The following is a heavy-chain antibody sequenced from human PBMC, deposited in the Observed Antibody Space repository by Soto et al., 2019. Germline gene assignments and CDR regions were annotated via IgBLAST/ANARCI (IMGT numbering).Heavy chain of an antibody. D-gene: IGHD2-8*01. CDR2: ISGSGGST. V-gene: IGHV3-23*01. J-gene: IGHJ6*02. Sequence: GGSLRLSCAASGFTFSSYAMSWVRQAPGKGLEWVSAISGSGGSTYYADSVKGRFTISRDNSKNTLYLQMNSLRAEDTAVYYCAKAGAPIVLMVYALGFNYGMDVWGQGTTVTVSS. CDR3: AKAGAPIVLMVYALGFNYGMDV. CDR1: GFTFSSYA.